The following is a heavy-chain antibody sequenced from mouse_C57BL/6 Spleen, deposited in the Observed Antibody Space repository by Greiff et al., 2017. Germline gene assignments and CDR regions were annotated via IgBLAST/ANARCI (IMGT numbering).Heavy chain of an antibody. CDR2: IYPRSGNT. CDR3: ARGTAQATAY. CDR1: GYTFTSYG. V-gene: IGHV1-81*01. Sequence: QVQLQQSGAELARPGASVKLSCKASGYTFTSYGISWVKQRTGQGLEWIGEIYPRSGNTYYNEKFKGKATLTADKSSSTAYMELRSLPSEDSAVYFCARGTAQATAYWGQGTLVTVSA. J-gene: IGHJ3*01. D-gene: IGHD3-2*02.